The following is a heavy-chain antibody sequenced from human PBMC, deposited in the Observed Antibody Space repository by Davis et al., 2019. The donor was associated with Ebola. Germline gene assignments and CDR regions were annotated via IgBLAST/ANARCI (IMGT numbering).Heavy chain of an antibody. CDR1: GVTVSSNY. D-gene: IGHD4-23*01. CDR2: IYIGGNT. V-gene: IGHV3-53*01. Sequence: GGSLRLSCAASGVTVSSNYMSWVRQAPGKGLEWVSVIYIGGNTYYADSVKGRFTISRDISKNTVYLQMNSLRAEDTAVYYCTRHVYGGNPFDYWGQGTLVTVSS. J-gene: IGHJ4*02. CDR3: TRHVYGGNPFDY.